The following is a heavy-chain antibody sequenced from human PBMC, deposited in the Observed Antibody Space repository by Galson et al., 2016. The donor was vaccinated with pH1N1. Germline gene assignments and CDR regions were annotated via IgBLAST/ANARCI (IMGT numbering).Heavy chain of an antibody. J-gene: IGHJ4*02. V-gene: IGHV2-5*05. Sequence: PALVKPTQTLTLTCTFSGFSFTTSGVGVGWIRQPPGKALEWLALIYWDDDKRYGPSLKSRLTITKDTSKNQVVLTMTNMDPVDTATYYCAHNIEWELGAYFDYWGQGTLVTVSS. CDR3: AHNIEWELGAYFDY. CDR1: GFSFTTSGVG. CDR2: IYWDDDK. D-gene: IGHD1-26*01.